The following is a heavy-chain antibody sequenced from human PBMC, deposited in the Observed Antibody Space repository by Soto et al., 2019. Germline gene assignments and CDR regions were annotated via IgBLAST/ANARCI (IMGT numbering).Heavy chain of an antibody. CDR2: ISGSGGST. Sequence: GGSLRLSCAASGFTFSSYAMSWVRQAPGKXLEWVSAISGSGGSTYYADSVKGRFTISRDNSKNTLYLQMNSLRAEDTAVYYCAKKGGIMITFGGAYYGMDVWGQGTTVTVSS. J-gene: IGHJ6*02. CDR3: AKKGGIMITFGGAYYGMDV. CDR1: GFTFSSYA. D-gene: IGHD3-16*01. V-gene: IGHV3-23*01.